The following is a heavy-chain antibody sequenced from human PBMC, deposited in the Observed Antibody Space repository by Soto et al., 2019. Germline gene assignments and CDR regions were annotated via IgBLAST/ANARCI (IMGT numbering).Heavy chain of an antibody. Sequence: EVQLVESGGGLVQPGGSLRLSCAASGFTFSSYSMNWVRQAPGKGLEWVSYISSSSSTIYYADSVKGRFTISRDNAKNSLYLQMNSLRAEDTAVYYCARDNMVDIVATIFFDYWGQGTLVTVSS. D-gene: IGHD5-12*01. J-gene: IGHJ4*02. V-gene: IGHV3-48*01. CDR3: ARDNMVDIVATIFFDY. CDR2: ISSSSSTI. CDR1: GFTFSSYS.